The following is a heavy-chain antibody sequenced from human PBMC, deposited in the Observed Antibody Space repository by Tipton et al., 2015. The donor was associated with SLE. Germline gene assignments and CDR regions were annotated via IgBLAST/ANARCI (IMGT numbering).Heavy chain of an antibody. D-gene: IGHD6-19*01. V-gene: IGHV4-59*11. J-gene: IGHJ4*02. CDR3: ARDQAVAGSYYFDY. Sequence: TLSLTCTVSGGSISGHYWSWIRQPPGKGLEWIGYIYYSGSTNYNPSLRSRVTISVDTSKNQFSLKLSSVTAADTAVYYCARDQAVAGSYYFDYWGQGTLVTVSS. CDR1: GGSISGHY. CDR2: IYYSGST.